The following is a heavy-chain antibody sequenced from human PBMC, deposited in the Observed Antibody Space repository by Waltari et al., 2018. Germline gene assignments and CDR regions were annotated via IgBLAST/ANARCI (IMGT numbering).Heavy chain of an antibody. CDR1: GCSISRSNYY. D-gene: IGHD3-3*01. CDR3: ARRENYNFWRDSFDV. J-gene: IGHJ3*01. CDR2: ISESGST. V-gene: IGHV4-39*07. Sequence: QQHLQESGPGLVKPSETLSLTCTVSGCSISRSNYYWGWIRQPPGKGLEWIGQISESGSTSYNPSLKSRVTISVDTSRNQISLNLYSVTAADAAVYYCARRENYNFWRDSFDVWGQGTVVTVSS.